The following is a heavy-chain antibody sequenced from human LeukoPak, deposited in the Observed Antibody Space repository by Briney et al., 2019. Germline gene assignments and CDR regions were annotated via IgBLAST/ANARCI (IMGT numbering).Heavy chain of an antibody. Sequence: ASVKVSCKASGYTFTGYYMHWVRQAPGQGLEWMGWINPNSGGTNYAQKLQGRVTMTTDTSTSTAYMELRSLRSDDTAVYYCARADIVVVPAAKTYYYYGMGVWGQGATVTVSS. CDR1: GYTFTGYY. D-gene: IGHD2-2*01. CDR2: INPNSGGT. CDR3: ARADIVVVPAAKTYYYYGMGV. V-gene: IGHV1-2*02. J-gene: IGHJ6*02.